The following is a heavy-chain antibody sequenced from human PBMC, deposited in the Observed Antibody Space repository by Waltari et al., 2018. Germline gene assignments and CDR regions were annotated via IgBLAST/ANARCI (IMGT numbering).Heavy chain of an antibody. D-gene: IGHD3-10*01. CDR1: GFTFSSYS. Sequence: EVQLVESGGGLVKPGGSLRLSCAASGFTFSSYSMNWVRQAPGKGLEWVSSISSSSSYIYYADSVKGRFTNSRDNAKNTLYLQMNSLRAEDTAVDYCAKDSLGELGAFDIWGQGTMVTVSS. CDR3: AKDSLGELGAFDI. V-gene: IGHV3-21*04. J-gene: IGHJ3*02. CDR2: ISSSSSYI.